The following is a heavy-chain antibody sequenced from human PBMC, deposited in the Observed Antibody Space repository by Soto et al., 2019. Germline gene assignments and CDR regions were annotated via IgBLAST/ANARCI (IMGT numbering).Heavy chain of an antibody. CDR1: GYTFTSYA. Sequence: ASVKVSCKASGYTFTSYAMNWVRQAPGQGLEWMGWINTNSGNTGYAQKFQGRVIMTRNTSISTAYMELSSLRSEDTSVYYCARTLYGDNVDYWGQGTLVTVSS. CDR3: ARTLYGDNVDY. CDR2: INTNSGNT. J-gene: IGHJ4*02. D-gene: IGHD4-17*01. V-gene: IGHV1-8*01.